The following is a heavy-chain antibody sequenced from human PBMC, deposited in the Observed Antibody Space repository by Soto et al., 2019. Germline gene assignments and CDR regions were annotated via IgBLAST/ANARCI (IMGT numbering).Heavy chain of an antibody. D-gene: IGHD3-10*01. Sequence: QVQLQESGPGLVKPSDTLSLTCTVSGGSISSYYRSWIRQPPGKGLEWIGYIYYSGSTNYNPSLKSRVTISVDTSKNQFSLKLSSVTAADTAVYYCARLWFGEPVDYWGQGTLVTVS. CDR2: IYYSGST. CDR3: ARLWFGEPVDY. CDR1: GGSISSYY. V-gene: IGHV4-59*08. J-gene: IGHJ4*02.